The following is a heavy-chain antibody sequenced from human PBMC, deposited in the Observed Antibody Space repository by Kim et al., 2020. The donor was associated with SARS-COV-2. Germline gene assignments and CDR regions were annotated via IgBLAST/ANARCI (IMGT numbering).Heavy chain of an antibody. CDR3: ARHAVGARGFELDY. V-gene: IGHV4-59*08. Sequence: SETLSLTCTISGGSISDYYWSWIRQSPGKGLEWIGYIYYSGSTYYNPSLKSRVTISVDTSKSQFLLRLNSVTAADTATYYCARHAVGARGFELDYWGQG. J-gene: IGHJ4*02. CDR1: GGSISDYY. D-gene: IGHD1-26*01. CDR2: IYYSGST.